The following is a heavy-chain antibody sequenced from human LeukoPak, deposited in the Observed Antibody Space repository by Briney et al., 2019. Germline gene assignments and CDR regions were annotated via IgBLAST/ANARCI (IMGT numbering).Heavy chain of an antibody. CDR3: ARYCSGGSCYD. D-gene: IGHD2-15*01. V-gene: IGHV3-66*01. J-gene: IGHJ4*02. CDR1: GFTVSTNF. Sequence: GGSLRLSCAASGFTVSTNFLTWVRQAPEKGLEWVSFIYSGGSTYYADSVKGRCTISRDNSKNTLYLQMNSLRAEDAAAYYCARYCSGGSCYDWGQGTLVTVSS. CDR2: IYSGGST.